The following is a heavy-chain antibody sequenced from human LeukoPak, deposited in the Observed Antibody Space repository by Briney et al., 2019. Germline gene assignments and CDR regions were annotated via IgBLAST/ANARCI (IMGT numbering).Heavy chain of an antibody. CDR3: AREGLGYYYDSSGYKFDY. J-gene: IGHJ4*02. CDR2: INPSGGST. D-gene: IGHD3-22*01. V-gene: IGHV1-46*01. CDR1: GYTFTSYY. Sequence: ASVKVSCKASGYTFTSYYMHWVRQAPGQGLEWMGIINPSGGSTSYAQKFQGRVTMTRDMSTSTAYMELSSLRSEDTAVYYCAREGLGYYYDSSGYKFDYWGQGTLVTVSS.